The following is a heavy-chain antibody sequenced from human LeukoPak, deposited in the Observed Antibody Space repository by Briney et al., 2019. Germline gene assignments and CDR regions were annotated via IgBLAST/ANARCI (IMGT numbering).Heavy chain of an antibody. J-gene: IGHJ4*02. CDR3: TRDRRRGRIAAADY. Sequence: PGRSLRLSCTASGFTFGDYAVSWFRQAPGKGLEWVGFIRSKAYGGTTEYAASVKGRFTISRDDSKSIAYLQMNSLKTEDTAVYYCTRDRRRGRIAAADYWGQGTLVTVSS. CDR1: GFTFGDYA. D-gene: IGHD6-13*01. V-gene: IGHV3-49*03. CDR2: IRSKAYGGTT.